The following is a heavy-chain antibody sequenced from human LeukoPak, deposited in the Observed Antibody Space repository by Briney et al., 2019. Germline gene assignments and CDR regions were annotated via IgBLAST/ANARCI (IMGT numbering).Heavy chain of an antibody. V-gene: IGHV4-34*01. CDR2: INQSGST. J-gene: IGHJ4*02. Sequence: MPSETLSLTCAVFGGSLSNFYWSWIRQPPGKGLNWIGEINQSGSTNYNPSLKSRVIISVDTSKNQFSLKLRSVTAADTAVYYCARARDLSSGADYWGQGTLVTVSS. CDR3: ARARDLSSGADY. CDR1: GGSLSNFY. D-gene: IGHD6-19*01.